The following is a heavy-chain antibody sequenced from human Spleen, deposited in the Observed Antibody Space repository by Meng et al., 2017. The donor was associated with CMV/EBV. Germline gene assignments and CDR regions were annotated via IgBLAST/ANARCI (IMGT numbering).Heavy chain of an antibody. CDR1: GFTFSSYG. D-gene: IGHD1-26*01. CDR2: ISYDGSNK. Sequence: SGFTFSSYGMHWVRQAPGKGLEWVAVISYDGSNKYYADSVKGRFTISRDNSKNTLYLQMNSLRAEDTAVYYCAKEGDHSGSYQPYFDYWGQGTLVTVSS. J-gene: IGHJ4*02. V-gene: IGHV3-30*18. CDR3: AKEGDHSGSYQPYFDY.